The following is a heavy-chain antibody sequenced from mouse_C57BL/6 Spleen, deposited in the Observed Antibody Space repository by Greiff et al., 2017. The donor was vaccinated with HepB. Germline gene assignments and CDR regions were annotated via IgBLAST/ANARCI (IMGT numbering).Heavy chain of an antibody. CDR3: ARREDYSNYEDAMDY. D-gene: IGHD2-5*01. J-gene: IGHJ4*01. V-gene: IGHV1-81*01. Sequence: VQLQQSGAELARPGASVKLSCKASGYTFTSYGISWVKQRTGQGLEWIGEIYPRSGNNYYNEKFKGKATLTAAKSSSTAYMELRSLTSEDSAVYFCARREDYSNYEDAMDYWGQGTSVTVSS. CDR1: GYTFTSYG. CDR2: IYPRSGNN.